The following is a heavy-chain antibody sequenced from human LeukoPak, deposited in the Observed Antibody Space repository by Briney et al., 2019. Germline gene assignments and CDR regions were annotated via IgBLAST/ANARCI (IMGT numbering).Heavy chain of an antibody. J-gene: IGHJ4*02. D-gene: IGHD5-12*01. Sequence: GGSLRLSCVASGFPFSAYAMSWVRQAPGKGLEWVSGIRGSGETTYYADSVQGRFTISRDNARNSLFLQMNSLRAEDTAVYYCARGPSGYHNTGGQGTLVTVSS. CDR2: IRGSGETT. CDR1: GFPFSAYA. CDR3: ARGPSGYHNT. V-gene: IGHV3-23*01.